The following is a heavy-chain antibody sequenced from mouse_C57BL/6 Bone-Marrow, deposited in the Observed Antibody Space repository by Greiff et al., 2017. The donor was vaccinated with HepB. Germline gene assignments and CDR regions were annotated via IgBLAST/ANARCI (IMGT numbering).Heavy chain of an antibody. CDR3: ARDYDYDAWFAY. CDR2: INPNNGGT. J-gene: IGHJ3*01. V-gene: IGHV1-26*01. D-gene: IGHD2-4*01. CDR1: GYTFTDYY. Sequence: EVQLQQSGPELVKPGASVKISCKASGYTFTDYYMNWVKQSHGKSLEWIGDINPNNGGTSYNQKFKGKATLTVDKSSSTAYMELRSLTSEDSAVYYCARDYDYDAWFAYWGQGTLVTVSA.